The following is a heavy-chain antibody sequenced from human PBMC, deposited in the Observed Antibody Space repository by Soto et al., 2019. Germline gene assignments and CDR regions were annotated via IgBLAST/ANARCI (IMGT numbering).Heavy chain of an antibody. D-gene: IGHD2-21*01. CDR3: ACIRAACGY. CDR1: RVPFMDHF. J-gene: IGHJ4*02. Sequence: AESLRPSCAAPRVPFMDHFMDWVRQAPGKGLEWVGRIKDKTRNYGTQYAPSAEGRFSISRDDYTNSVYLQMNRLKTEDTAVYFCACIRAACGYWGPGTLVTVSS. CDR2: IKDKTRNYGT. V-gene: IGHV3-72*01.